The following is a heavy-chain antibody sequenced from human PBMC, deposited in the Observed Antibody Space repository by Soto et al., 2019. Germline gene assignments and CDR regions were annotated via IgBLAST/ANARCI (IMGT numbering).Heavy chain of an antibody. Sequence: ESGGGLVQPGRSLRLSCAASGFTFDDYAMHWVRQAPGKGLEWVSGISWNSGSIGYADSVKGRFTISRDNAKNSLYLQMNSLRAEDTALYYCAKARRLEWYFDLWGRGTLVTVSS. D-gene: IGHD6-25*01. CDR3: AKARRLEWYFDL. J-gene: IGHJ2*01. CDR2: ISWNSGSI. CDR1: GFTFDDYA. V-gene: IGHV3-9*01.